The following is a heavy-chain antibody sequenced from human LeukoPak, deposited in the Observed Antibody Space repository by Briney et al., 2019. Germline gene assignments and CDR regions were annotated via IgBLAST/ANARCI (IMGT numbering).Heavy chain of an antibody. V-gene: IGHV1-2*02. CDR2: INPNSGGT. D-gene: IGHD1-26*01. J-gene: IGHJ4*02. CDR3: ASVGATTQALRY. Sequence: ASVKVSCKASGYTFTGYYMHWVRQAPGQGLEWMGWINPNSGGTNYAQKLQGRVTMTTDTSTSTAYMELRSLRSDDTAVYYCASVGATTQALRYWGQGTLVTVSS. CDR1: GYTFTGYY.